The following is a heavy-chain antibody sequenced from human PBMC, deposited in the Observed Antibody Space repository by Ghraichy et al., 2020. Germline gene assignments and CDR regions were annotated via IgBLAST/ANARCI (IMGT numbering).Heavy chain of an antibody. CDR3: AREVERGTGFDV. V-gene: IGHV6-1*01. CDR2: TYYRSKWYN. CDR1: GDSVSSNNAA. J-gene: IGHJ3*01. D-gene: IGHD1-1*01. Sequence: SQTLSLTCVISGDSVSSNNAAWNWIRQSPSRGLEWLGRTYYRSKWYNQYDVSVKSRMMINPDTSKNQFSLQLNSVTPEDTSVYYCAREVERGTGFDVWGQGTMVTVSS.